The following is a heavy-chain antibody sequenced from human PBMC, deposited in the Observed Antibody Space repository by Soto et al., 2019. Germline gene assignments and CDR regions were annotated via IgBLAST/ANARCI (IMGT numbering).Heavy chain of an antibody. CDR3: ARVGSMVRGVINRGFDY. CDR1: GGTFSSYA. V-gene: IGHV1-2*02. Sequence: ASVKVSCKASGGTFSSYAISWVRQAPGQGLEWMGWINPNSGGTNYAQKFQGRVTMTRDTSISTAYMELSRLRSDDTAVYYCARVGSMVRGVINRGFDYWGQGTLVTVSS. CDR2: INPNSGGT. D-gene: IGHD3-10*01. J-gene: IGHJ4*02.